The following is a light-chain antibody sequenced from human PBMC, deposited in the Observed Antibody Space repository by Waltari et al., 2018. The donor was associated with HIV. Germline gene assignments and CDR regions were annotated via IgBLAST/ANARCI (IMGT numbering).Light chain of an antibody. CDR1: QSVSSN. J-gene: IGKJ1*01. CDR2: GAS. Sequence: VMTQSPATLSVSPGERATLSCRASQSVSSNLAWYRQKPGQAPRLLIYGASTRATGIPVRFSGSGSGTEFTLTISSLQSEDFTIYYCQQYNNWPQTFGQGTKVEIK. V-gene: IGKV3-15*01. CDR3: QQYNNWPQT.